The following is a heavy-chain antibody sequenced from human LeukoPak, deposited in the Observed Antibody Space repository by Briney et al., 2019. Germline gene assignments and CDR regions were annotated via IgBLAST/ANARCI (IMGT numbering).Heavy chain of an antibody. Sequence: GGSLRLSCAASGFTFSSYWMSWVRQAPGKGLEWVANIKKDGSEKYYVDSVKGRFTISRDNAKTSLYLQMNSLRAEDTAVYYCAKDLGWELLVFDYWGQGTLVTVSS. CDR1: GFTFSSYW. D-gene: IGHD1-26*01. CDR3: AKDLGWELLVFDY. CDR2: IKKDGSEK. J-gene: IGHJ4*02. V-gene: IGHV3-7*01.